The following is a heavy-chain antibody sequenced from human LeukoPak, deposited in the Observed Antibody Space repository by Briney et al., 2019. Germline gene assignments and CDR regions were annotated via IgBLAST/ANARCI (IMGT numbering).Heavy chain of an antibody. V-gene: IGHV3-30*18. CDR2: ISYDGSNK. D-gene: IGHD3-22*01. CDR1: GFTFSSYA. J-gene: IGHJ4*02. CDR3: AKRGRSGSFDY. Sequence: GGSLRLSCAASGFTFSSYAMSWVRQAPGKGLEWVAVISYDGSNKYYADSVKGRFTISRDNSKNTLYLQMNSLRAEDTAVYYCAKRGRSGSFDYWGRGTLVTVSS.